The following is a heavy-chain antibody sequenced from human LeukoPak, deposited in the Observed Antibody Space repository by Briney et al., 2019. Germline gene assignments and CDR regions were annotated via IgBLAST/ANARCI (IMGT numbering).Heavy chain of an antibody. Sequence: GGSLRLSCAASGLIFSSYGMHWVRQAPGKGLEWVAFIRYDGSNKYYADSVKGRFTFSRDNSKNTLYLQMNSLRAEDTAVYYCAKPRSLNIVGGAVDYWGQGTLVTVSS. J-gene: IGHJ4*02. CDR1: GLIFSSYG. CDR2: IRYDGSNK. D-gene: IGHD1-26*01. V-gene: IGHV3-30*02. CDR3: AKPRSLNIVGGAVDY.